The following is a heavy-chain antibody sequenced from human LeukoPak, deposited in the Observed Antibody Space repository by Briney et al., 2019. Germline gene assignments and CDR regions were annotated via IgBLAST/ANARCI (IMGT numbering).Heavy chain of an antibody. CDR1: GGSISSYY. Sequence: PSETLSLTCTVSGGSISSYYWNWIRQPPGKGLEWIGYIHYSGSSNNNPSLKSRVTISVDTSKNQFSLRLSSVTAADPAVYYCAREGAVAGFDYWGQGTLVTVSS. V-gene: IGHV4-59*01. CDR2: IHYSGSS. J-gene: IGHJ4*02. D-gene: IGHD6-19*01. CDR3: AREGAVAGFDY.